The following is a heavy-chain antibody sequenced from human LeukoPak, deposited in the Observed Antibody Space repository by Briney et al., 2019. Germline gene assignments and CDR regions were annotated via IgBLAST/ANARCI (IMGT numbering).Heavy chain of an antibody. J-gene: IGHJ6*03. V-gene: IGHV4-59*01. CDR2: IYYSGST. CDR3: ARAAADTYYYYYMDV. D-gene: IGHD6-13*01. CDR1: GGSISSYY. Sequence: SETLSLTCTVSGGSISSYYWSWIRQPPGKGLEWIGYIYYSGSTNYNPSLKSRVTISVDTSKNQFSLKLSSVTAADTAVYYCARAAADTYYYYYMDVWGKGTTVTVSS.